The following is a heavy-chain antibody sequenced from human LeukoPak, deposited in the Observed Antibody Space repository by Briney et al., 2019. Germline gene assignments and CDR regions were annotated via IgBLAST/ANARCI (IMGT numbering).Heavy chain of an antibody. CDR3: ARGDPHADL. CDR1: GFTFSSYW. CDR2: ITISGHTK. V-gene: IGHV3-48*04. J-gene: IGHJ5*02. Sequence: GGSLRLSCAASGFTFSSYWMNWVRQAPGKGLEWIADITISGHTKNYADSVKGRFTISRDNARTPLYLQMNSLRVEDTGVYYCARGDPHADLWGQGTLVTVSS.